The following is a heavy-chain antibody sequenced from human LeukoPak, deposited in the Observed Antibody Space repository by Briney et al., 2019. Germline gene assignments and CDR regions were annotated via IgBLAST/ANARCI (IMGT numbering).Heavy chain of an antibody. D-gene: IGHD5-18*01. CDR3: ARLGSYGSFDY. J-gene: IGHJ4*02. V-gene: IGHV4-59*08. CDR2: IYYSGST. Sequence: SKTLSLTCTVSGGSISSYYWSWIRQPPGKGLEWIGYIYYSGSTNYNPSLKSRVTVSVDTSKNQFSLKLSSVTAADTAVYYCARLGSYGSFDYWGQGTLVTVSS. CDR1: GGSISSYY.